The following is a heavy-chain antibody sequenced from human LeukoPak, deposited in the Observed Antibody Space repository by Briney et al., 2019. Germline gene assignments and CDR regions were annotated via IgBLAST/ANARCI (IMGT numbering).Heavy chain of an antibody. D-gene: IGHD7-27*01. CDR3: AGDRWPGVPEYFDC. J-gene: IGHJ4*02. V-gene: IGHV3-30*03. CDR1: GFSLTHDA. Sequence: PGTSLRLSCAASGFSLTHDAIHWVRQAPGKGLEWVAVVSKDTVSKFYRDSVKGRFIGSTDSSKNTVYLQMTGLRSEDTALYYCAGDRWPGVPEYFDCWGQGILVTVSS. CDR2: VSKDTVSK.